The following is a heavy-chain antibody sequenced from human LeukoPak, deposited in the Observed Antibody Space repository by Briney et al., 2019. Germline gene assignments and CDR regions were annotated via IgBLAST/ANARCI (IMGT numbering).Heavy chain of an antibody. Sequence: GGSLRLSCAASGFTFSSYSIEWVRQARGKGLEWLSYISSSSSTIYYADSVKGRFTISRDNAKNSVYLQMKSLRAQDTAVYFCARVLSSGYTKDYWGQGTLVTVSS. V-gene: IGHV3-48*04. CDR1: GFTFSSYS. CDR2: ISSSSSTI. D-gene: IGHD3-22*01. CDR3: ARVLSSGYTKDY. J-gene: IGHJ4*02.